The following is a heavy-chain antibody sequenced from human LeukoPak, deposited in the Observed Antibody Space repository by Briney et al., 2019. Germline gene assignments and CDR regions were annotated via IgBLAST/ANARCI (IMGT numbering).Heavy chain of an antibody. D-gene: IGHD6-13*01. J-gene: IGHJ5*02. CDR1: GFTVSSNY. V-gene: IGHV3-21*01. Sequence: GGSLRLSCAASGFTVSSNYMSWVRQAPGKGLEWVSSISSSSSYIYYADSVKGRFTISRDNAKNSLYLQMNSLRAEDTAVYYCAKEDSSSWSNWFDPWGQGTLVTVSS. CDR2: ISSSSSYI. CDR3: AKEDSSSWSNWFDP.